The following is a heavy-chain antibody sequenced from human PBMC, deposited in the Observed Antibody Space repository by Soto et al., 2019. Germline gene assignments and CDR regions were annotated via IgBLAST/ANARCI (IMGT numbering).Heavy chain of an antibody. CDR3: ARSRYDSSAYYLGTRAGPFDY. Sequence: ETLSLTCTVSGGSISSYYWSWIRQPPGKGLEWIGYIYYSGSTNYNPSLKSRVTISVDTSKNQFSLKLSSMTAADTAVYYCARSRYDSSAYYLGTRAGPFDYWGQGTLVTVSS. J-gene: IGHJ4*02. CDR2: IYYSGST. CDR1: GGSISSYY. V-gene: IGHV4-59*08. D-gene: IGHD3-22*01.